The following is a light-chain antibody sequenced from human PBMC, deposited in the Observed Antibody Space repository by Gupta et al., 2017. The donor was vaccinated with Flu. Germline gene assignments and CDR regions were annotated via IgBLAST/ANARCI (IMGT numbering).Light chain of an antibody. J-gene: IGKJ1*01. V-gene: IGKV3-15*01. CDR1: QSISSK. CDR2: DAY. Sequence: ERATPSCRASQSISSKIAWYQQKPGQAPRLLIYDAYTRPTGIPVRFSGGGSGTEFTLTINSLQSEDFAVYYCQQYDTWPPWTLGQGTKVEIK. CDR3: QQYDTWPPWT.